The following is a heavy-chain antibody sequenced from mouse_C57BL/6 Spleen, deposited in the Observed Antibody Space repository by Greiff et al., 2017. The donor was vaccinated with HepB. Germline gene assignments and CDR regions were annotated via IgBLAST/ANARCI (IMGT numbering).Heavy chain of an antibody. J-gene: IGHJ3*01. D-gene: IGHD2-1*01. CDR1: GYAFTNYL. V-gene: IGHV1-54*01. CDR3: ARGRGNSFAY. CDR2: INPGSGGT. Sequence: QVQLQQSGAELVRPGTSVKVSCKASGYAFTNYLIEWVKQRPGQGLEWIGVINPGSGGTNYNEKFKGKATLTADKSSSTAYMQLSSLTSEDSAVYFCARGRGNSFAYWGQGTLVTVSA.